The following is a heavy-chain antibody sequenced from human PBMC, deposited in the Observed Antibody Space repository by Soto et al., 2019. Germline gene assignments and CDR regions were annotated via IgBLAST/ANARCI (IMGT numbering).Heavy chain of an antibody. CDR3: ARGSNQPGEFDY. J-gene: IGHJ4*02. CDR1: GYTLPRYY. V-gene: IGHV1-46*03. D-gene: IGHD3-16*01. CDR2: INPSGGST. Sequence: ASMKGSCKASGYTLPRYYIHRVRQAPGQGLEWMGIINPSGGSTSYAQKFQGRVTMTRDTSTSTVYMELSSLRSEDTAVYYCARGSNQPGEFDYWGQGTLVTVSS.